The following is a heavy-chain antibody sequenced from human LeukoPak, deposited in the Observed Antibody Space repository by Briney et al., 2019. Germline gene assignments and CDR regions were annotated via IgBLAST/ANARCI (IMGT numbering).Heavy chain of an antibody. J-gene: IGHJ4*02. CDR2: IIPIFGTA. V-gene: IGHV1-69*13. D-gene: IGHD4-17*01. CDR3: ARDKNGDGEDY. CDR1: GYTFTSYY. Sequence: GASVKVSCKASGYTFTSYYMHWVRQAPGQGLEWMGGIIPIFGTANYAQKFQGRVTITADESTSTAYMELSSLRSEDTAVYYCARDKNGDGEDYWGQGTLVTVSS.